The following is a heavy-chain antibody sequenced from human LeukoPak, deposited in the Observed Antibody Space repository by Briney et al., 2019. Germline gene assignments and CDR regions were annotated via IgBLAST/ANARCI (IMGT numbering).Heavy chain of an antibody. Sequence: GSSVKVSCKTSGYTFTDYLIHWVRQAPGQGLEWMGWISSDKGETNYAQKFQGRVTMTRDTSISTAYMEVNRLTSDDTAFYYCARDIAPSGAWWLDSWGQGTLITVSS. D-gene: IGHD6-13*01. CDR1: GYTFTDYL. CDR2: ISSDKGET. J-gene: IGHJ5*01. CDR3: ARDIAPSGAWWLDS. V-gene: IGHV1-2*02.